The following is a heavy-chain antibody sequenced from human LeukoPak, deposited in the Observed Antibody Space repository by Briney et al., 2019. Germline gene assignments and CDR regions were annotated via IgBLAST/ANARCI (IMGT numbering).Heavy chain of an antibody. V-gene: IGHV3-66*02. CDR1: GFTFGDYA. CDR2: IYSGGST. CDR3: ARGARGAWSYAFDL. J-gene: IGHJ3*01. Sequence: PGRSLRLSCTASGFTFGDYAMSWVRHAPGKGLEWVSVIYSGGSTNYADSLKGRFIISRDNSKNTLYLQMNTLIPEDTAVYFCARGARGAWSYAFDLWGRGTMVTVSS. D-gene: IGHD6-19*01.